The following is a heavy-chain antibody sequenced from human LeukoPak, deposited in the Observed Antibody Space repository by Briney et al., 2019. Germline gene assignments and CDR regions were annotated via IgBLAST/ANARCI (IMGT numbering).Heavy chain of an antibody. Sequence: SETLSLTCTVSGGSMSGFHWSWIRQPAGKGLEWIGRIYSSGSHNYNPSLRSRATVSIDTSKNQFSLKLSSVTAADTAVYYCARVGGSGSYTYYYMDVWGKGTTVTVSS. V-gene: IGHV4-4*07. D-gene: IGHD3-10*01. CDR2: IYSSGSH. J-gene: IGHJ6*03. CDR3: ARVGGSGSYTYYYMDV. CDR1: GGSMSGFH.